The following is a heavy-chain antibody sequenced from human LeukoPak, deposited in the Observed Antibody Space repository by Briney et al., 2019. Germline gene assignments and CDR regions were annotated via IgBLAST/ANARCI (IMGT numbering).Heavy chain of an antibody. CDR2: INSNGSST. V-gene: IGHV3-74*01. Sequence: GGSLRLSCAASGFTFSNYWMHWVRQAPGKGLVWVSRINSNGSSTSYADSVKGRFTISRDNAKNTLYLQRNSLRAEDTAVYYCARELYTRDGYNSYMDVWGRGTTVTVSS. D-gene: IGHD5-24*01. CDR3: ARELYTRDGYNSYMDV. J-gene: IGHJ6*03. CDR1: GFTFSNYW.